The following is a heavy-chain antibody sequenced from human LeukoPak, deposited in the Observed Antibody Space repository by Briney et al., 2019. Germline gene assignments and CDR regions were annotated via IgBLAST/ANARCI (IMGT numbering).Heavy chain of an antibody. D-gene: IGHD6-19*01. CDR1: GYTFTSYD. CDR3: AMDSSGWFNFDY. J-gene: IGHJ4*02. V-gene: IGHV1-8*01. Sequence: ASVKVSCKASGYTFTSYDINWVRQATGQGLEWMGWMNPNSGNTGYAQKFQGRVTMTRNTSISTAYMELSSLRSEDTAVYYCAMDSSGWFNFDYWGQGTLVTVSS. CDR2: MNPNSGNT.